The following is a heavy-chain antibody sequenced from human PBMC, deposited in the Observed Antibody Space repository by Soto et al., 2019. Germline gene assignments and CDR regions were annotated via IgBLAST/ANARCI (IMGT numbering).Heavy chain of an antibody. CDR2: IYYSGST. CDR1: GGSVSSGSYY. D-gene: IGHD3-10*01. V-gene: IGHV4-61*01. J-gene: IGHJ4*02. Sequence: SETLSLTCTVSGGSVSSGSYYWSWIRQPPGKGLEWIGYIYYSGSTNYNPSLKSRVTISVDTSKNQFSLKLSSVTAADTAVYYCARGSGHGYTYDYWGQGTLVTVSS. CDR3: ARGSGHGYTYDY.